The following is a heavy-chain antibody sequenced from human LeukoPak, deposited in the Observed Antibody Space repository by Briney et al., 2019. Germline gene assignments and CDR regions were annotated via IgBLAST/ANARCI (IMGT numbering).Heavy chain of an antibody. J-gene: IGHJ4*02. CDR1: GFTFRSYA. Sequence: PGGSLRLSCAASGFTFRSYAMSWVRQASGKGLEWVSAISDSGGSTYYADSVKGRFTISRDNSKNTLYLQMNSLRVEDTAVYYCAKGFRLYQLLPYYFDFWGQGTLVTVSS. D-gene: IGHD2-2*01. CDR2: ISDSGGST. CDR3: AKGFRLYQLLPYYFDF. V-gene: IGHV3-23*01.